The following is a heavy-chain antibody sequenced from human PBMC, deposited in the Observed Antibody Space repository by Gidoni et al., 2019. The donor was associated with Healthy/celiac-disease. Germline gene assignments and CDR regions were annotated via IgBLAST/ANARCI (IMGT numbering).Heavy chain of an antibody. CDR3: ARGLFVRGVCMDV. Sequence: QVQLQDSGPGLVKPSQTLSLPCTFSGCSISSGGYYWSWIRQHPGKGLEWIGSLYYRGSTYYNPSLKSRVTISVDTSKNQCSLKLSSVTAADTAVYYCARGLFVRGVCMDVWGQGTTVTVSS. V-gene: IGHV4-31*03. D-gene: IGHD3-10*02. J-gene: IGHJ6*02. CDR2: LYYRGST. CDR1: GCSISSGGYY.